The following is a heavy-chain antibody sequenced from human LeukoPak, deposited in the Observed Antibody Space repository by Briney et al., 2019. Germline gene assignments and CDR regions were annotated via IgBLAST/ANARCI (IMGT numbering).Heavy chain of an antibody. D-gene: IGHD3/OR15-3a*01. Sequence: KPSETLSLTCAVYGGSFSGYYWSWIRQPPGKGLEWIGEINHSGSTNYNPSLKSRVTISVDTSENQFSLKLSSVTAADTAVYYCARGRPGWTTWFDPWGQGTLVTVSS. CDR2: INHSGST. CDR1: GGSFSGYY. CDR3: ARGRPGWTTWFDP. J-gene: IGHJ5*02. V-gene: IGHV4-34*01.